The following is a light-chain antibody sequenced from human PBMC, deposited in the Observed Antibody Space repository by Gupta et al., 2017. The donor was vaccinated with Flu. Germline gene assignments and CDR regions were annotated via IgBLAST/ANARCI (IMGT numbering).Light chain of an antibody. V-gene: IGKV4-1*01. Sequence: DIVMTQSPDSLAVSLGERATINCRSSQSVLYRSNRKNYLAWYQQKAGQPPKLLISWASTRESGVPDRFSGSGSGTDFTLTISGLRAEDVAVYYCQQYDSTPLTFGQGTKVEIK. CDR1: QSVLYRSNRKNY. CDR2: WAS. CDR3: QQYDSTPLT. J-gene: IGKJ1*01.